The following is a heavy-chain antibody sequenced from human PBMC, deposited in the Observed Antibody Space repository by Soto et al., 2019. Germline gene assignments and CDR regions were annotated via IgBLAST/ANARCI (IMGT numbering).Heavy chain of an antibody. V-gene: IGHV1-18*01. D-gene: IGHD3-10*01. CDR1: GYTFTSYA. CDR3: SRDRRYGSGPLYYYYGMDV. Sequence: ASVKLSSKDSGYTFTSYAMHWVRQAPGQGLEWMGWISAYNGNTNYAQKLQGRVTMTTDTSTSTAYIELRRLRCDDTAVYYCSRDRRYGSGPLYYYYGMDVWGQGTTVTVSS. CDR2: ISAYNGNT. J-gene: IGHJ6*02.